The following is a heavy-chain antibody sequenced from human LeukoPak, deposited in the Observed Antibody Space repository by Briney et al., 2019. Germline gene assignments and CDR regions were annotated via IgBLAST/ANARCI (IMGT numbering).Heavy chain of an antibody. CDR3: VGHLSGYAYGYDY. Sequence: PGGSLRLSCSASGFTFGNYGIHSVRQAPGKGLELVSAISSGGGDIHYADSVKDRFIISRDNFKTTLYLQMSSLRPENTAVYNSVGHLSGYAYGYDYWGQGTLVAVSS. J-gene: IGHJ4*02. CDR2: ISSGGGDI. D-gene: IGHD5-18*01. V-gene: IGHV3-64D*09. CDR1: GFTFGNYG.